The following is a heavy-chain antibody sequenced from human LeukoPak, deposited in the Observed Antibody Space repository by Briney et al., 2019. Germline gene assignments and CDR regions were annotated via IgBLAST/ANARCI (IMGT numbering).Heavy chain of an antibody. Sequence: SETLSLICTVSGGSISSYYWSWIRQPPGKGLEWIGYIYYSGSTNYNPSLKSRVTISVDTSKNQFSLKLSSVTAADTAVYYCARGGGSGSRYGAFDIWGQGTMVTVSS. CDR1: GGSISSYY. V-gene: IGHV4-59*01. D-gene: IGHD3-10*01. CDR2: IYYSGST. J-gene: IGHJ3*02. CDR3: ARGGGSGSRYGAFDI.